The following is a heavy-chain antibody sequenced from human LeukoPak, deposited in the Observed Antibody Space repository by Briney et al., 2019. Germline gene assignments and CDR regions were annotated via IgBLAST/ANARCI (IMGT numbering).Heavy chain of an antibody. V-gene: IGHV3-21*01. D-gene: IGHD5-18*01. CDR2: ISSGRSFT. CDR1: GFSFSNYN. CDR3: ASSGYSYGPAAYYFDY. J-gene: IGHJ4*02. Sequence: GGSLRLSCAASGFSFSNYNMNWVRQAPGKGLEWVSSISSGRSFTYYGDSVKGRFSISRDNAKNSLYLQMNSLRAEDTAVYYCASSGYSYGPAAYYFDYWGQGTLVTVSS.